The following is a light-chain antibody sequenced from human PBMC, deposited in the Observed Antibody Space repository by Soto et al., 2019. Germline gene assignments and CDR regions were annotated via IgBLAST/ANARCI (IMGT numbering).Light chain of an antibody. Sequence: DIQMTQSPSTLSASVGDRVTITCRASQSIRNWLAWFQQKPGKAPQLLIYKASRLASGVPSRFSGSGSGTDFTLTISSLQPDDFATYYCQQYNAFPLTFGQGTKLESK. CDR3: QQYNAFPLT. J-gene: IGKJ2*01. V-gene: IGKV1-5*03. CDR2: KAS. CDR1: QSIRNW.